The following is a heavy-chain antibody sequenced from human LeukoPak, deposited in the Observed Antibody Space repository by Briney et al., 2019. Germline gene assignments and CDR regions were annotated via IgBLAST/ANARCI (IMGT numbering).Heavy chain of an antibody. V-gene: IGHV3-69-1*01. CDR3: ARGPYDYGEYIDY. CDR1: GFPFSEYS. Sequence: GGSLRLSCAASGFPFSEYSMNWVRQAPGKGLEWVSYIDSSSTIYYAGSVKGRFTISRDNAKNSLYLKLNSLKAEDTAVYYCARGPYDYGEYIDYWGQGTLVTVSS. D-gene: IGHD4-17*01. J-gene: IGHJ4*02. CDR2: IDSSSTI.